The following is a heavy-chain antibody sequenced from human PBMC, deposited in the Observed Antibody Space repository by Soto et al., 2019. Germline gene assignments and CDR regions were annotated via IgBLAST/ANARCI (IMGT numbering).Heavy chain of an antibody. CDR1: GFIFSGSA. D-gene: IGHD2-2*02. J-gene: IGHJ6*02. CDR2: IRSRANNYAT. V-gene: IGHV3-73*01. CDR3: SRGQRAAIGDYYYQGMDV. Sequence: PGGSLRLSCAASGFIFSGSAIHWVRQASGKGLEWVGRIRSRANNYATSFAASVKGRFIFSRDDSKNMAYLQMNTLKTEDTAVYYCSRGQRAAIGDYYYQGMDVWGQGTTVTVSS.